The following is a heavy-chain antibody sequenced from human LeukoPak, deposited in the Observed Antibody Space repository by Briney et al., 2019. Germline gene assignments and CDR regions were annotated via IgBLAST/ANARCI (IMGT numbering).Heavy chain of an antibody. D-gene: IGHD2-15*01. CDR1: GGSISSGGYS. Sequence: SETLSLTCAVSGGSISSGGYSWSWIRQPPGKGLEWIGYIYHSGSTYYNPSLKSRVTISVDTSKNQFSLKLSSVTAADSAVYYCAGCSGGTCLVVAAFDIWGQGTMVTVSS. CDR2: IYHSGST. J-gene: IGHJ3*02. CDR3: AGCSGGTCLVVAAFDI. V-gene: IGHV4-30-2*01.